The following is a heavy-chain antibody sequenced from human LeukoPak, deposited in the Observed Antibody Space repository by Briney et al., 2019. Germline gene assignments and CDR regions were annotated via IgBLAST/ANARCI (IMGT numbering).Heavy chain of an antibody. CDR3: ARCSGGSCWYFDY. Sequence: PGGSLRLSCAASGFTFISYWMHWVRQAPGKGLVWVSRINGYGSSTDFADSVKGRFTISRDNAKNTLYLQMNSLRAEDTAVYYCARCSGGSCWYFDYWGQGTLVTVSS. CDR2: INGYGSST. D-gene: IGHD2-15*01. J-gene: IGHJ4*02. V-gene: IGHV3-74*01. CDR1: GFTFISYW.